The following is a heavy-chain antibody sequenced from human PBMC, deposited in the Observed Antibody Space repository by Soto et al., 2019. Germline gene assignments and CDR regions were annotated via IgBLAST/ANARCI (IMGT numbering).Heavy chain of an antibody. D-gene: IGHD4-17*01. CDR1: GGSISSSSYY. CDR2: IYYSGST. CDR3: ARRHGDYVYSYYYYGMDV. J-gene: IGHJ6*02. Sequence: QLQLQESGPGLVKPSETLSLTCTVSGGSISSSSYYWGWIRQPPGKGLEWIGSIYYSGSTYYNPSLKSRVTISVDTSKNQFSLKLSSVTAADTAVYYCARRHGDYVYSYYYYGMDVWGQGTTVTVSS. V-gene: IGHV4-39*01.